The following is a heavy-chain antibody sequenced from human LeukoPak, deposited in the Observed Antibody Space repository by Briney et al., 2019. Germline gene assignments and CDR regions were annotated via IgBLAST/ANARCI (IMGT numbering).Heavy chain of an antibody. V-gene: IGHV3-23*01. D-gene: IGHD1-26*01. CDR2: ISGSGGST. Sequence: GGSLRLSCAASGFTFSSYAMSWVRQAPGKGLEWVSAISGSGGSTYYADSVKGRFTISRDSSKNTLYLQMNSLRAEDTAVYYCARDGELGSPADAFDIWGQGTMVTVSS. J-gene: IGHJ3*02. CDR1: GFTFSSYA. CDR3: ARDGELGSPADAFDI.